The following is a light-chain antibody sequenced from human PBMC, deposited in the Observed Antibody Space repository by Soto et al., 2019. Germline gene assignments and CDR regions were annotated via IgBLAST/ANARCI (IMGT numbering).Light chain of an antibody. J-gene: IGKJ1*01. CDR1: QSVSNN. CDR2: VSS. V-gene: IGKV3-15*01. CDR3: QEYNDWWT. Sequence: EIVMTQSPDTLSVSPGERATLSCRASQSVSNNLAWYHQKPGQAPSLLIFVSSTRAPGIPARFSGSGSGTEFTLTISSLQSEDFAVYYCQEYNDWWTFGQGTKVEIK.